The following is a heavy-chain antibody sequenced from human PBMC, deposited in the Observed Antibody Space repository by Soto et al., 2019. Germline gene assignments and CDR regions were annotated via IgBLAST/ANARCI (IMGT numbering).Heavy chain of an antibody. V-gene: IGHV4-30-2*01. CDR2: IYHSGST. CDR1: GGSIRSGGYS. D-gene: IGHD2-8*01. CDR3: ARGMRGYYYGMDV. Sequence: SETLSLTCAVSGGSIRSGGYSWSWIRLPPGKGLEWIGYIYHSGSTYYNPSLKSRVTISVDRSKNQFSLKLSSVTAADSAVYYCARGMRGYYYGMDVWGQGTTVTVSS. J-gene: IGHJ6*02.